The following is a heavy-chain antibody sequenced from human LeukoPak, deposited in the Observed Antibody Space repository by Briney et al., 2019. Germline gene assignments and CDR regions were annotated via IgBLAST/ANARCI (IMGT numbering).Heavy chain of an antibody. D-gene: IGHD3-10*01. CDR1: GFTFSSYG. CDR2: IWYDGSNK. V-gene: IGHV3-33*01. CDR3: AREGRGDYYGSGSYFDY. Sequence: GGSLRLSCAASGFTFSSYGMHWVRQAPGKGLEWVAVIWYDGSNKYYADSVKGRFTISRDNSKNTLYLRMNSLRAEDTAVYYCAREGRGDYYGSGSYFDYWGQGTLVTVSS. J-gene: IGHJ4*02.